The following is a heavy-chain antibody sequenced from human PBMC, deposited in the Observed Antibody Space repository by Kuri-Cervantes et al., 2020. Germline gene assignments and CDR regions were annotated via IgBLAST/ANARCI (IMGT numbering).Heavy chain of an antibody. J-gene: IGHJ6*03. V-gene: IGHV1-46*01. CDR3: AREMVQGVIRGIMDV. CDR2: INPSGGST. Sequence: ASVKVSCKASGYTFTSYYMHWVRQAPGQGLEWMGIINPSGGSTSYAQKFQGRVTMTRDTSTSTVYMELSSLRSDDTAVYYCAREMVQGVIRGIMDVWGKGTTVTVSS. CDR1: GYTFTSYY. D-gene: IGHD3-10*01.